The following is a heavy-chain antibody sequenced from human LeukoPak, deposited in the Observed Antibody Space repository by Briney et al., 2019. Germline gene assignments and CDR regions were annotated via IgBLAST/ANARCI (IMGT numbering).Heavy chain of an antibody. Sequence: PSETLSLTCTVPGGSISSYYWSWIRQPAGKGLEWIGRIYTSGSTNYNPSLKSRVTMSVDTSKNQFSLKLSSVTAADTAVYYCARDTNGSGSYPLFYWYFDLWGRGTLVTVSS. CDR1: GGSISSYY. J-gene: IGHJ2*01. D-gene: IGHD3-10*01. CDR2: IYTSGST. V-gene: IGHV4-4*07. CDR3: ARDTNGSGSYPLFYWYFDL.